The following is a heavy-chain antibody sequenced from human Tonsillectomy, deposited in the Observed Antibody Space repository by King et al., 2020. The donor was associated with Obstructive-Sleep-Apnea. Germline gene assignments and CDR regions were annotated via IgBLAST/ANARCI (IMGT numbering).Heavy chain of an antibody. J-gene: IGHJ6*02. CDR3: ARKPYDLWSGRGLSPYDYGMDV. V-gene: IGHV1-46*01. CDR1: GYTFTSYY. CDR2: INPSGGST. Sequence: QLVQSGAEVKKPGASVKVSCKASGYTFTSYYMHWVRQAPGQGLEWMGIINPSGGSTSYAQKFQGRVTMTRDTSTSTVYMELSSLRSEDSAVYYCARKPYDLWSGRGLSPYDYGMDVWGQGTTVTVSS. D-gene: IGHD3-3*01.